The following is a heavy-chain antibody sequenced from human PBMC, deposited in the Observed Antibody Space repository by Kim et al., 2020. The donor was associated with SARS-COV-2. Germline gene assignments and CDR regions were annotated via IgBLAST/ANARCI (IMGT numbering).Heavy chain of an antibody. Sequence: YARKVQGRVTMTRDTSISTAYMGLSRLRSDDTAVYYCARDETGTAGTYFDYWGQGTLVTVSS. J-gene: IGHJ4*02. CDR3: ARDETGTAGTYFDY. D-gene: IGHD6-13*01. V-gene: IGHV1-2*02.